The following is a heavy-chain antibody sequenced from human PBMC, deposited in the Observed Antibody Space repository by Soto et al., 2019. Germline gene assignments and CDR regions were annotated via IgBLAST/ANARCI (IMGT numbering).Heavy chain of an antibody. D-gene: IGHD3-3*01. J-gene: IGHJ6*02. CDR3: TRDGDVLRFLEWTPFVGMDV. V-gene: IGHV3-49*03. CDR2: IRSKAYGGTT. Sequence: GGSLRLSCTASGFTFGDYAMSWFRQAPGKGLEWVGFIRSKAYGGTTEYAASVKGRFTISRDDSKSIAYLQMNSLKTEDTAVYYCTRDGDVLRFLEWTPFVGMDVWGQGTTVTVSS. CDR1: GFTFGDYA.